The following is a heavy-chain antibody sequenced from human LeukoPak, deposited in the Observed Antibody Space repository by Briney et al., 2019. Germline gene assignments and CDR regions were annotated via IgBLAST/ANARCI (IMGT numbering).Heavy chain of an antibody. Sequence: PSETLSLTCTVSGGSIGSYYWSWIRQPAGKGLEWIGRIYTSGSTNYNPSLKSRVTMSVDTSKNQFSLKLSSVTAADTAVYYCARDPVGDHQTQGWFDPWGQGTLVTVSS. CDR3: ARDPVGDHQTQGWFDP. CDR1: GGSIGSYY. CDR2: IYTSGST. J-gene: IGHJ5*02. D-gene: IGHD2-21*02. V-gene: IGHV4-4*07.